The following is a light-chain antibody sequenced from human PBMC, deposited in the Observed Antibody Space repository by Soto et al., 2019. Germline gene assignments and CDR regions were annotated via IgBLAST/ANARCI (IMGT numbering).Light chain of an antibody. CDR3: QQYDSFPRP. J-gene: IGKJ1*01. CDR2: ATY. CDR1: PGINTY. Sequence: DIQMTQSPSSLSASVGDRVTITCRASPGINTYLAWFQQKPGRAPKSLIYATYRLQSGVPSKFSGSGSGTDYKLTISSLQPEDIATDYRQQYDSFPRPFGQGTKVEIK. V-gene: IGKV1-16*02.